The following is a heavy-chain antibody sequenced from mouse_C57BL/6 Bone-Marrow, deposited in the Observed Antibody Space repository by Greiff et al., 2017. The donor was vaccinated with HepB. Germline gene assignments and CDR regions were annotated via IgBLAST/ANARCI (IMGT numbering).Heavy chain of an antibody. V-gene: IGHV5-16*01. Sequence: EVKLVESEGGLVQPGSSMKLSCTASGFTFSDYYMAWVRQVPEKGLEWVANINYDGSSTYYLDSLKSRFIISRDNAKNILYLQMSSLKSEDTATYYCARGPDYAMDYGGQGTSVTVSS. CDR1: GFTFSDYY. CDR3: ARGPDYAMDY. J-gene: IGHJ4*01. CDR2: INYDGSST.